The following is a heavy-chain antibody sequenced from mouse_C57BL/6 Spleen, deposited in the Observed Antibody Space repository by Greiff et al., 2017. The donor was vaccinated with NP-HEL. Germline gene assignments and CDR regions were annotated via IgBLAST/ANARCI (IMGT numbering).Heavy chain of an antibody. CDR1: GYSITSGYY. Sequence: DVKLQESGPGLVKPSQSLSLTCSVTGYSITSGYYWNWIRQFPGNKLEWMGYISYDGSNNYNPSLKNRISITRDTSKNQFFLKLNSVTTEDTATYYCAREGSSAGYFDVWGTGTTVTVSS. J-gene: IGHJ1*03. CDR2: ISYDGSN. V-gene: IGHV3-6*01. D-gene: IGHD3-2*02. CDR3: AREGSSAGYFDV.